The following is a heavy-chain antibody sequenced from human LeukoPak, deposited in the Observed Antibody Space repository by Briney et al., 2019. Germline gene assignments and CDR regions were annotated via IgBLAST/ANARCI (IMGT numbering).Heavy chain of an antibody. J-gene: IGHJ4*02. CDR2: IYYSGST. CDR1: GGSISSSSYY. D-gene: IGHD3-9*01. Sequence: SETLSLTCTVSGGSISSSSYYWGWIRQPPGKGLEWIGSIYYSGSTYYNPSLKSRVTISVDTSKNQFSLKLSSVTAADTAVYYCARDFDWFNWGRGTLVTVSS. V-gene: IGHV4-39*02. CDR3: ARDFDWFN.